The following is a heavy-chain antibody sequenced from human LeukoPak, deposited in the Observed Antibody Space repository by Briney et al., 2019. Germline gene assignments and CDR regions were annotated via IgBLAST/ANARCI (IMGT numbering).Heavy chain of an antibody. D-gene: IGHD2-15*01. CDR2: ISGSGGST. CDR1: GFTFSSYA. J-gene: IGHJ3*02. Sequence: GSLRLSCAASGFTFSSYAMSWVRQAPGKGLEWVSAISGSGGSTYYADSVKGRFTISRDNSKNTLYLQMNSLRAEDTAVYYCAKERGGGIVVVVAATRGAFDIWGQGTMVTVSS. V-gene: IGHV3-23*01. CDR3: AKERGGGIVVVVAATRGAFDI.